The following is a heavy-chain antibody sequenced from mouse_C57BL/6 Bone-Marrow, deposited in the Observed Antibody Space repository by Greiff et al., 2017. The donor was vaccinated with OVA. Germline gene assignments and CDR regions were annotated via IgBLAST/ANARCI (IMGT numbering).Heavy chain of an antibody. CDR1: GYTFTSYG. Sequence: VKLQESGAELARPGASVKLSCKASGYTFTSYGISWVKQRTGQGLEWIGEIYPRSGNTYYNEKFKGKATLTADKSSSTAYMELRSLTSEDSAVYFCARQGYYGSSFKAYWGQGTLVTVSA. V-gene: IGHV1-81*01. CDR3: ARQGYYGSSFKAY. J-gene: IGHJ3*01. D-gene: IGHD1-1*01. CDR2: IYPRSGNT.